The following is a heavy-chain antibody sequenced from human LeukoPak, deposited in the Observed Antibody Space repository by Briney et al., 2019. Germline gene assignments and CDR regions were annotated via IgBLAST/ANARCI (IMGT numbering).Heavy chain of an antibody. Sequence: GGSLRLSCAASGFTFSSYWMSWVRQAPGKGLEWVANIKKDGSEKYYVDSVKGRFTISRDNAKTSLYLQMNSLRAEDTAVYYCARGYSGSYKLNWFDPWGQGTLVTVSS. J-gene: IGHJ5*02. D-gene: IGHD1-26*01. CDR3: ARGYSGSYKLNWFDP. V-gene: IGHV3-7*03. CDR2: IKKDGSEK. CDR1: GFTFSSYW.